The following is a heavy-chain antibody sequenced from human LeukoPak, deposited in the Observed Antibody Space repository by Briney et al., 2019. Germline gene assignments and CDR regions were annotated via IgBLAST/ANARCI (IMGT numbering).Heavy chain of an antibody. CDR3: AKDPYSSGPYNWFDP. J-gene: IGHJ5*02. D-gene: IGHD6-19*01. Sequence: GGSLRLSYAASGFTFSSYAMTWVRQAPGKGLEWVSAISGSGDSTYYADSVKGLFTISRDNSKNTLYLQMNRLRAEDTAVYYCAKDPYSSGPYNWFDPWGQGTLVTVSS. CDR1: GFTFSSYA. V-gene: IGHV3-23*01. CDR2: ISGSGDST.